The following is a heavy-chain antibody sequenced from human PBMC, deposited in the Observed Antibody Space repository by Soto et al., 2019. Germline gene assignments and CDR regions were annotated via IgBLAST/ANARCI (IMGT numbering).Heavy chain of an antibody. V-gene: IGHV3-7*03. D-gene: IGHD3-22*01. CDR1: GFTFSSYW. J-gene: IGHJ4*02. Sequence: GGSLRLSCAASGFTFSSYWMSWVRQAPGKGLEWVANIKQDGSEKYYVDSVKGRFTISRDNAKNSLYLQMNSLRAEDTAVYYCASGDTAPYDTSGSFNWGQGTLVTVSS. CDR2: IKQDGSEK. CDR3: ASGDTAPYDTSGSFN.